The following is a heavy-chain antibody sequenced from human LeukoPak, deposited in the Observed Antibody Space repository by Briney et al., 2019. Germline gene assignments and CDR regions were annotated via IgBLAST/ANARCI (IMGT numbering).Heavy chain of an antibody. J-gene: IGHJ4*02. CDR3: ARDGSTSWPVVY. CDR2: ISSSSSST. Sequence: GGSLRLSCATSGFTFSVFSINWVRQAPGKELEWVSSISSSSSSTDYADSVKGRFTISRDNAKNSLYLQMDSLRAEDTAVYYCARDGSTSWPVVYWGQGTLVTVSS. CDR1: GFTFSVFS. V-gene: IGHV3-21*01. D-gene: IGHD6-13*01.